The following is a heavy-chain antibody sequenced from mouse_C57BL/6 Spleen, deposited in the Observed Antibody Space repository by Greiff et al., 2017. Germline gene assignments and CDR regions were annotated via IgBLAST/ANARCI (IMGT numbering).Heavy chain of an antibody. D-gene: IGHD2-5*01. CDR3: ARGSYYSNYVNFDV. Sequence: VQLQQPGTELVKPGASVKLSCKASGYTFTSYWMHWVKQRPGQGLEWIGNINPSNGGTNYNEKFKSKATLNVDKSSSTAYMQLSSLTSEDSAVYYCARGSYYSNYVNFDVWGTGTTVTVSS. CDR1: GYTFTSYW. V-gene: IGHV1-53*01. CDR2: INPSNGGT. J-gene: IGHJ1*03.